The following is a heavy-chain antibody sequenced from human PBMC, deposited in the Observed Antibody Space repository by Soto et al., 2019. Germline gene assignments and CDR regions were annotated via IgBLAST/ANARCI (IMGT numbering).Heavy chain of an antibody. D-gene: IGHD5-12*01. CDR3: AVVDIVATPNIDV. V-gene: IGHV1-46*03. Sequence: QVQLVQSGAEVKKPGASVKVSCKASGYTFTSYYMHWVRQAPGQGLEWMGIINPSGGSTSYAQTVQGRVTMTRDTSTSTVYMELSSLRSEDTAVYYCAVVDIVATPNIDVWGKGTTVTVSS. J-gene: IGHJ6*03. CDR2: INPSGGST. CDR1: GYTFTSYY.